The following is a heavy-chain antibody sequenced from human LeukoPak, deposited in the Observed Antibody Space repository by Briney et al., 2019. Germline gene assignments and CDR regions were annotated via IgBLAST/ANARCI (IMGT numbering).Heavy chain of an antibody. J-gene: IGHJ4*02. CDR3: AKDLGLYSSSSVSY. D-gene: IGHD6-6*01. CDR2: FDPEDGET. CDR1: GYTLTELS. Sequence: ASVKVSCKVSGYTLTELSMHWVRQAPGKGLEWMGGFDPEDGETIYAQKFQGRVTMTEDTSTDTAYMELSSLRSEDTAVYYCAKDLGLYSSSSVSYWGQGTLVTVSS. V-gene: IGHV1-24*01.